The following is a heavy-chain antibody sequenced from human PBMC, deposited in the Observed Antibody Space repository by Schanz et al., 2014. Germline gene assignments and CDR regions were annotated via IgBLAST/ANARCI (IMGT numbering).Heavy chain of an antibody. Sequence: VQLEQSGAEVKKPGSSVKVSCKASGGTFSSFGINWVRQAPGQGLEWMGKIIPVLNIATYAQRFQGRVSITADTSTNTAYMELSSLRSEDTAVYYCARGGYSSGWYDRDIAHFDYWGQGALVTVSS. CDR1: GGTFSSFG. V-gene: IGHV1-69*04. D-gene: IGHD6-19*01. CDR3: ARGGYSSGWYDRDIAHFDY. J-gene: IGHJ4*02. CDR2: IIPVLNIA.